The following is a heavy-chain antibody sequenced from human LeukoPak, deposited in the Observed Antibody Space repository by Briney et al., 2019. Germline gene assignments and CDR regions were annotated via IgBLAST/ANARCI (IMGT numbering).Heavy chain of an antibody. Sequence: PSETLSLTCTVSGGSISSSSYYWGWIRQPPGKGPEWIGSIYYSGSTYYNPSLKSRVTISVDTSKNQFSLKLSSVTAADTAVYYCARQLVWDSSGYYALDYCGREPWSPSPQ. CDR2: IYYSGST. CDR3: ARQLVWDSSGYYALDY. CDR1: GGSISSSSYY. V-gene: IGHV4-39*01. J-gene: IGHJ4*02. D-gene: IGHD3-22*01.